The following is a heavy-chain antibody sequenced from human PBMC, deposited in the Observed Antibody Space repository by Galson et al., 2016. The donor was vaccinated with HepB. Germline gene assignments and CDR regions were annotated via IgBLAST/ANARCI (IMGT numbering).Heavy chain of an antibody. D-gene: IGHD1-1*01. Sequence: SLRLSCAGSGFTFSNAWMSWVRQAPGKGLEWVGRIKSKTDGGTTDYAAPVKGRFTISRDDSKNTLYLQMNSLKTGDTAVYYCTTGGGNWALGMDVWGQGTTVTVSS. CDR3: TTGGGNWALGMDV. CDR1: GFTFSNAW. J-gene: IGHJ6*02. V-gene: IGHV3-15*01. CDR2: IKSKTDGGTT.